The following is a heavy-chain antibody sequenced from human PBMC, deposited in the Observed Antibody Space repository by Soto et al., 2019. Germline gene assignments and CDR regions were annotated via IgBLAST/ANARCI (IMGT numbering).Heavy chain of an antibody. CDR2: IFSSGNT. V-gene: IGHV4-59*01. CDR3: AREYYYSSASYRGMDV. CDR1: GASISPYY. D-gene: IGHD3-10*01. Sequence: SETLSLTXTVSGASISPYYWTWIRQPPGKGLEWIGYIFSSGNTNYNPSLKSRVTISVDTSKYQFSLKLSSVTAADTAVYYCAREYYYSSASYRGMDVWGQGTTVTVSS. J-gene: IGHJ6*02.